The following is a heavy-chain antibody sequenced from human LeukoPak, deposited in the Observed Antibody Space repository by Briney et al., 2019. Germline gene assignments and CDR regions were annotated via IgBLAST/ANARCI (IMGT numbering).Heavy chain of an antibody. CDR2: INHSGST. J-gene: IGHJ4*02. CDR3: ARQWLVSPLFDY. CDR1: GGSLSGYY. D-gene: IGHD6-19*01. Sequence: SETLSLTCAVYGGSLSGYYWSWIRQPPGKGLEWIGEINHSGSTNYNPSLKSRVTISVDTSKNQLSLKPSSMTAADTAVYHCARQWLVSPLFDYWGQGTLVTVSS. V-gene: IGHV4-34*01.